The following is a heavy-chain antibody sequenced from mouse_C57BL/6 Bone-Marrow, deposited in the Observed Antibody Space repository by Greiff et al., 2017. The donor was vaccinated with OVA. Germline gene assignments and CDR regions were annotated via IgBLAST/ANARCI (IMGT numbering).Heavy chain of an antibody. D-gene: IGHD2-1*01. V-gene: IGHV1-81*01. Sequence: VQLQQSGAELARPGASVKLSCKASGYTFTSYGIRWVKQRTGQGLEWIGEIYPRSGNTYYNEKFKGKATLTADKSSSTAYMELRSLTSEDAAVYFCARSEDGNYAMDYWGQGTSVTVSS. J-gene: IGHJ4*01. CDR2: IYPRSGNT. CDR3: ARSEDGNYAMDY. CDR1: GYTFTSYG.